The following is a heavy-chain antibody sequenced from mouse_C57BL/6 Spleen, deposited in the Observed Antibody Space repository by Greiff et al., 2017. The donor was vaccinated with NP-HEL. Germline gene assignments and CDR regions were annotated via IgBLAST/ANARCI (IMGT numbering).Heavy chain of an antibody. CDR2: IDPETGGT. CDR3: TRWAATTVVAPYYAMDY. J-gene: IGHJ4*01. Sequence: VKLQESGAELVRPGASVTLSCKASGYTFTDYEMHWVKQTPVHGLEWIGAIDPETGGTAYNQKFKGKAILTADKSSSTAYMELRSLTSEDSAVYYCTRWAATTVVAPYYAMDYWGQGTSVTVSS. V-gene: IGHV1-15*01. D-gene: IGHD1-1*01. CDR1: GYTFTDYE.